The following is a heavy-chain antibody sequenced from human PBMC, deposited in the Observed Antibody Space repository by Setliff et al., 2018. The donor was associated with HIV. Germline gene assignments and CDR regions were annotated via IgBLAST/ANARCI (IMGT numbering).Heavy chain of an antibody. Sequence: SETLSLTCTVSGGSISSDDYYWNWVRQPPGKGLEYIGRVHSTGTTIYNPSLKSRVTMSVDTSKNQLSLKLRSVTAADTAVYYRARHKTHEYGGNTIYFDSWGQGTLVTVSS. CDR2: VHSTGTT. J-gene: IGHJ4*02. D-gene: IGHD2-15*01. CDR3: ARHKTHEYGGNTIYFDS. CDR1: GGSISSDDYY. V-gene: IGHV4-61*02.